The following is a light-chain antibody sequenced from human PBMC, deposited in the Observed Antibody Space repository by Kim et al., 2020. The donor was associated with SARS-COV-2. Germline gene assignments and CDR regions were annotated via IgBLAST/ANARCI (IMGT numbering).Light chain of an antibody. J-gene: IGLJ3*02. CDR2: VEGSGGY. CDR1: SGHSNNI. V-gene: IGLV4-60*03. CDR3: ETSDTNTRV. Sequence: SSVKLTCTLSSGHSNNIIAWHQQQPGKAPRYLMKVEGSGGYNKGSGVPDRFSGSSSGADRYLTISNLQSEDEADYYCETSDTNTRVFGGGTQMTVL.